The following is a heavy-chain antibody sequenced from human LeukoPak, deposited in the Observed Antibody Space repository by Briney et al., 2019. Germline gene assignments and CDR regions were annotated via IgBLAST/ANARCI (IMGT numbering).Heavy chain of an antibody. Sequence: GGSLRLSCAASGFTFSSYSMNWVRQAPGKGLEWVSYISSSSSTIYYADSVKGRFTISRDNAKNSLYLQMSSLRAEDTAVYYCARETPGYSSGWYNYWGQGTLVTVSS. CDR1: GFTFSSYS. CDR2: ISSSSSTI. D-gene: IGHD6-19*01. CDR3: ARETPGYSSGWYNY. J-gene: IGHJ4*02. V-gene: IGHV3-48*01.